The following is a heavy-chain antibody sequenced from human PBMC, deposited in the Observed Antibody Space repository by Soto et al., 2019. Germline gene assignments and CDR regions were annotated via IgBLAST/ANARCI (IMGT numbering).Heavy chain of an antibody. V-gene: IGHV3-53*01. J-gene: IGHJ6*02. Sequence: GGSLRLSCAASGFTVSSNYMSWGRQAPGKGLEWVSVIYSGGSTYYADSVKGRFTISRDNSKNTLYLQMNSLRAEGTAVYYCAGEMTYPAAAGYYYGMDVWGQGTTVTVSS. CDR1: GFTVSSNY. CDR2: IYSGGST. D-gene: IGHD6-13*01. CDR3: AGEMTYPAAAGYYYGMDV.